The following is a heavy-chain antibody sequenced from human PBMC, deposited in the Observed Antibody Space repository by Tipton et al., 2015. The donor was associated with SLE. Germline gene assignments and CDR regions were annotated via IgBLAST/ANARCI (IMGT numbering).Heavy chain of an antibody. Sequence: GSLRLSCAASGFTFSDYYMSWIRQAPGKGLEWISYISSSAITIYYADSVKGRFTVSRDNAKNSLYLQMNSLRAEDTAVYYCASPRGPDRSGYPPDYWGQGTLVIVSS. CDR1: GFTFSDYY. D-gene: IGHD3-22*01. CDR2: ISSSAITI. J-gene: IGHJ4*02. CDR3: ASPRGPDRSGYPPDY. V-gene: IGHV3-11*01.